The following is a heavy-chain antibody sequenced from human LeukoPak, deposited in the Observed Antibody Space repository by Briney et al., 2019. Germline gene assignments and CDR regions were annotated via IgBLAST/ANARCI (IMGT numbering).Heavy chain of an antibody. J-gene: IGHJ3*02. V-gene: IGHV3-23*01. CDR2: ISGSGGST. D-gene: IGHD6-13*01. CDR3: AKDRIAAAAPRAFDI. Sequence: PGGSLRLSCAASGFTFSSYAMSWVRQAPGKGREWVSAISGSGGSTYYADSGKGRFTISRDNSKNTLYLQMNSLRAEDTAVYYCAKDRIAAAAPRAFDIWGQGTMVTVSS. CDR1: GFTFSSYA.